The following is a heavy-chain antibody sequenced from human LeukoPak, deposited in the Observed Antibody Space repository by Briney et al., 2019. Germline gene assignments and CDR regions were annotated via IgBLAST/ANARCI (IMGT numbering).Heavy chain of an antibody. CDR3: ARAGGCSRTSCYTDY. D-gene: IGHD2-2*01. CDR2: IYSGGST. V-gene: IGHV3-66*01. CDR1: GFTVSSNY. J-gene: IGHJ4*02. Sequence: GGSLRLSCAASGFTVSSNYMSWVRQAPGKGLEWVSVIYSGGSTYYADSVKGRFTISRDNSKNTLYLQMNSLRAEDTAVYYCARAGGCSRTSCYTDYWGQGTLVTVSS.